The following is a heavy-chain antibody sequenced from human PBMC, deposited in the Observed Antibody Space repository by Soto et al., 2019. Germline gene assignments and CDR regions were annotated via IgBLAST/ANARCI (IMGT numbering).Heavy chain of an antibody. CDR1: GFTFSSYA. Sequence: GGSLRLSCAASGFTFSSYAMSWVRQAPGKGLEWVSAISGSGGSTYYADSVKGRFTISRDNSKNTLYLQMNSLRAEDTAVYYCAKDPLLGWLPDHYYYYYGMDVWGQGTTVTVSS. D-gene: IGHD3-3*01. CDR3: AKDPLLGWLPDHYYYYYGMDV. CDR2: ISGSGGST. V-gene: IGHV3-23*01. J-gene: IGHJ6*02.